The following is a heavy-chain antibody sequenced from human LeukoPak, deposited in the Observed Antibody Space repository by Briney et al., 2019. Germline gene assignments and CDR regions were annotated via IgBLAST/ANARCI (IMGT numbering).Heavy chain of an antibody. CDR1: GFTFSSYW. V-gene: IGHV3-7*01. Sequence: PGGSLRLSCAASGFTFSSYWMSWVRQAPEKGLEWVANIKQDGREKYYADSVKGRFTNSRDNAKNSLYLQMNSLRAEDTAVYYCARSVSYYDSSGLYYFDYWGQGTLVTVSS. J-gene: IGHJ4*02. CDR3: ARSVSYYDSSGLYYFDY. D-gene: IGHD3-22*01. CDR2: IKQDGREK.